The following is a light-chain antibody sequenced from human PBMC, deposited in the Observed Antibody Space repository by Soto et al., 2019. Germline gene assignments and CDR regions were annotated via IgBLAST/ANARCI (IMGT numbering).Light chain of an antibody. CDR1: GANIGSNY. Sequence: QSVLTQPPSVSAPPGQKVTISCSGSGANIGSNYVSWYQHLPGTAPKLVIYDSDRRPSEIPDRFSGSKSGTSATLDITGLQTGDEADYYCGAWDGSLSVVLFGGGTKLTVL. J-gene: IGLJ2*01. V-gene: IGLV1-51*01. CDR2: DSD. CDR3: GAWDGSLSVVL.